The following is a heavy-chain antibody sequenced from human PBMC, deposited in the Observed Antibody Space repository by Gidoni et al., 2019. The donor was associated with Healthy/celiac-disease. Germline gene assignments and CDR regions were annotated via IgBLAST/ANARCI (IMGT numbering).Heavy chain of an antibody. CDR3: ARQVLSGFPRYSDY. CDR1: GGSISSSTYY. V-gene: IGHV4-39*01. CDR2: IYYTGST. D-gene: IGHD5-12*01. J-gene: IGHJ4*02. Sequence: QLQLQESGPGLVKPSETLSLTCTVSGGSISSSTYYWGWIRQPPGKGLECIGTIYYTGSTYYNPSLKSRVTISVDTSKSQFSLKLSSVTAADTAVYYCARQVLSGFPRYSDYWGQGTLVTVSS.